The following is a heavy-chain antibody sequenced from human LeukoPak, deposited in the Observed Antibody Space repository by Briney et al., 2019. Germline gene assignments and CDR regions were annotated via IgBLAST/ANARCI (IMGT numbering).Heavy chain of an antibody. V-gene: IGHV4-59*01. CDR2: IYYSGST. D-gene: IGHD6-13*01. Sequence: PSETLSLTCTVSGGSISSYYWSWIRQPPGKGLEWIGYIYYSGSTNYNPSLKSRVTISVDTSKNQFSLKLSSVTAADTAVYYCARASIAAQNPKFGYWGQGTLVTVSS. J-gene: IGHJ4*02. CDR3: ARASIAAQNPKFGY. CDR1: GGSISSYY.